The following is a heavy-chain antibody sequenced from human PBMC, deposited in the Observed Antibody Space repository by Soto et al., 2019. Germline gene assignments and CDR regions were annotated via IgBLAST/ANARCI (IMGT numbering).Heavy chain of an antibody. J-gene: IGHJ5*02. CDR3: ARLRRITIFGVVTSAWFDP. D-gene: IGHD3-3*01. CDR1: GDSINNDDHF. CDR2: IFYSGAT. Sequence: SETLSLTCTVSGDSINNDDHFWTWIRQRPGQGLEWIGYIFYSGATYYNPSLKARVTISIDKSRKYFSLDLSSVTAADTAVYYCARLRRITIFGVVTSAWFDPWGQGTLVTVSS. V-gene: IGHV4-30-4*08.